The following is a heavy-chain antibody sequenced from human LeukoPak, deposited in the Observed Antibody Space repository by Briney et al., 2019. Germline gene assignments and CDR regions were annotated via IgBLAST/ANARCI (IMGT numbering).Heavy chain of an antibody. V-gene: IGHV4-59*01. J-gene: IGHJ5*02. CDR3: ARETGYCSSTSCLNWFDP. CDR2: IYYSGST. Sequence: SETLSLTCTVSGGSISSYYWSWIRQPPGKGLEWIRYIYYSGSTNYNPSLKSRVTISVDTSKNQFSLKLSSVTAADTAVYYCARETGYCSSTSCLNWFDPWGQGTLVTVSS. CDR1: GGSISSYY. D-gene: IGHD2-2*01.